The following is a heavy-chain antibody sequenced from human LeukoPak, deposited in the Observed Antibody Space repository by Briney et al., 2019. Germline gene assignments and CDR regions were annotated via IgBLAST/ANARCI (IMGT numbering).Heavy chain of an antibody. CDR2: IWYDGSNK. J-gene: IGHJ3*02. V-gene: IGHV3-33*01. CDR3: ARNILFAFDI. Sequence: PGRSLRLSCAASGFTFSSYGMHWVRQAPGKGLEWVAVIWYDGSNKYYADSMKGRFTISRDNSKNTLYLQVNSLRAEDTAMYYCARNILFAFDIWGQGTMVTVSS. CDR1: GFTFSSYG.